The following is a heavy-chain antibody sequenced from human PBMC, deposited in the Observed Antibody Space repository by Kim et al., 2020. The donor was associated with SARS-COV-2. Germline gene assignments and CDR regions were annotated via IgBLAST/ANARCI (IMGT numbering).Heavy chain of an antibody. D-gene: IGHD3-22*01. CDR2: IYPGDSDT. CDR1: EYNFATYW. V-gene: IGHV5-51*01. J-gene: IGHJ4*02. Sequence: GESLKISCKGFEYNFATYWIGWVRQMPGKGLEWMGIIYPGDSDTKYNPSFQGQVIISVDKSISTAYLQWSSLKASDTAIYYCARLWDSDGSGPPGDYWGRGTLVTVSS. CDR3: ARLWDSDGSGPPGDY.